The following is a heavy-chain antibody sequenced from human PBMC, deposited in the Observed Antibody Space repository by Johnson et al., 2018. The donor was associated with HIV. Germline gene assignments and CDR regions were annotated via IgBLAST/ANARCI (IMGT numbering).Heavy chain of an antibody. D-gene: IGHD3-22*01. CDR1: GFTFSSYA. V-gene: IGHV3-30-3*01. Sequence: QVQLVESGGGVVQPGRSLRLSCAASGFTFSSYAMHWVRKAPGKGLEWVAVISYDGSNKYYADSVKGRFTISRDNSKNTLYLQMNSLRAEDTAVYYCARGGRTYYYDSSGYPDAFDIWGQGTMVTVSS. CDR2: ISYDGSNK. J-gene: IGHJ3*02. CDR3: ARGGRTYYYDSSGYPDAFDI.